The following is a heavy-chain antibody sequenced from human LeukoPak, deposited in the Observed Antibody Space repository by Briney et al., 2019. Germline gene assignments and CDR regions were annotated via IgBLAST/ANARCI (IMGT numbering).Heavy chain of an antibody. CDR3: ARGRDYYDSSGYYYEGTTVDY. Sequence: SETLSLTCTVSGGSISSYYWSWIRQPPGKGLEWIGYIYYSGSTNYNPSLKSRVTISVDTSKNQFSLKLSSVTAADTAVYYCARGRDYYDSSGYYYEGTTVDYWGQGTLVTVSS. CDR2: IYYSGST. V-gene: IGHV4-59*01. D-gene: IGHD3-22*01. J-gene: IGHJ4*02. CDR1: GGSISSYY.